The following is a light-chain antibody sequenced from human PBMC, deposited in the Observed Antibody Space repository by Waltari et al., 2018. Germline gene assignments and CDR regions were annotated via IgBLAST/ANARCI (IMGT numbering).Light chain of an antibody. V-gene: IGLV3-25*03. CDR3: QSADSSGSVV. CDR1: ALSKQY. J-gene: IGLJ2*01. Sequence: SFELTQPPSLSVSPGQTARLPCSGDALSKQYAHWHQQRPGLAPVLVIYKDSERPSGIPERFSGSSSGTTVTLTISGVQAEDEADYYCQSADSSGSVVFGGGTKLTVL. CDR2: KDS.